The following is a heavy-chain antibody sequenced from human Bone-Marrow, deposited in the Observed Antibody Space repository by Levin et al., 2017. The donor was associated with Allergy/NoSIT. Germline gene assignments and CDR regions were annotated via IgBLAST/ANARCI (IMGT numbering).Heavy chain of an antibody. D-gene: IGHD2-2*01. J-gene: IGHJ4*02. Sequence: NAGGSLRLSCAASGFTFSNAWMSWVRQAPGKGLEWVGRVNSKTEGGTIDYAAPVKGRFTISRDDSEDTLYLQMNSLETEDTAVYYCTLAPLGYCTSTACYYYFDNWGQGTLVTVSS. CDR1: GFTFSNAW. CDR2: VNSKTEGGTI. V-gene: IGHV3-15*01. CDR3: TLAPLGYCTSTACYYYFDN.